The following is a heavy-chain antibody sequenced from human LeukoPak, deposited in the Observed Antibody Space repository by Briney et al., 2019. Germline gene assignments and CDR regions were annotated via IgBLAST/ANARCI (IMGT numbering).Heavy chain of an antibody. CDR1: GFTFNSYA. V-gene: IGHV3-23*01. D-gene: IGHD3-3*01. CDR2: VSGSGGNK. CDR3: TKRPESGLPPLFDY. J-gene: IGHJ4*02. Sequence: GGSLPLPYTASGFTFNSYAVTWVRQAPGKGLEWVSAVSGSGGNKYYADSFKGQCSITRDNSKTNLQLQMDSLRAEDTAVYYCTKRPESGLPPLFDYWGQGTLVTVSS.